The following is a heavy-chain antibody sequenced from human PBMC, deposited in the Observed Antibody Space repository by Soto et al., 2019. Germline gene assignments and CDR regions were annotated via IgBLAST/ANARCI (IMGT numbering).Heavy chain of an antibody. CDR3: ASMRGHSSGWYEGWFDP. Sequence: QVQLQESGPGLVKPSGTLSLTCAVSGGSISSTNWWSWVRQPPGKGLEWIGEVYHSGSANYNPSLKSRVTISVDTSKNQFSLSLSSVTAADTAVDYCASMRGHSSGWYEGWFDPWGQGTLVTVSS. D-gene: IGHD6-19*01. J-gene: IGHJ5*02. CDR2: VYHSGSA. CDR1: GGSISSTNW. V-gene: IGHV4-4*02.